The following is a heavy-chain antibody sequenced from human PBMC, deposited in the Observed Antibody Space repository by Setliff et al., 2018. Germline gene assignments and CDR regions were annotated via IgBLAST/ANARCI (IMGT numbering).Heavy chain of an antibody. CDR3: LRLVRYCTKIACQATSGDEV. J-gene: IGHJ4*02. V-gene: IGHV1-2*02. CDR1: GYTLINYG. CDR2: INPNSGGT. Sequence: ASVKVSCKASGYTLINYGISWVRQAPGQGLEWMGWINPNSGGTNYAQKFQGRVTMTRDTSISTAYMELSRLRSDDTAVYYCLRLVRYCTKIACQATSGDEVWGLGTLVTVSS. D-gene: IGHD2-8*01.